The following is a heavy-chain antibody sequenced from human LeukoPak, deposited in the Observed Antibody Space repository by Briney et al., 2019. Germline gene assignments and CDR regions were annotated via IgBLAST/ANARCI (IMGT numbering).Heavy chain of an antibody. J-gene: IGHJ4*02. V-gene: IGHV1-2*02. CDR2: INPNSGGT. Sequence: GASVKVSCKASGYTFTSYYMHWVRQAPGQGLEWMGWINPNSGGTNYAQKFQGRVTMTRDTSISTAYMELSRLRSDDTAVYYCARDWGYRIAAADWDYWGQGTLVTVSS. CDR1: GYTFTSYY. D-gene: IGHD6-13*01. CDR3: ARDWGYRIAAADWDY.